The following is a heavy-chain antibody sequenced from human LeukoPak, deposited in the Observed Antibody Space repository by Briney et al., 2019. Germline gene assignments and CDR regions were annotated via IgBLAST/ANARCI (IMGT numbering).Heavy chain of an antibody. CDR2: INHSGST. J-gene: IGHJ3*02. D-gene: IGHD1-26*01. CDR3: ARPVGARAFDI. V-gene: IGHV4-39*07. Sequence: SETLSLTCTVSGGSISSSSYYWSWIRQPPGKGLEWIGEINHSGSTNYNPSLKSRVTISVDTSKNQFSLKLSSVTAADTAVYYCARPVGARAFDIWGQGTMVTVSS. CDR1: GGSISSSSYY.